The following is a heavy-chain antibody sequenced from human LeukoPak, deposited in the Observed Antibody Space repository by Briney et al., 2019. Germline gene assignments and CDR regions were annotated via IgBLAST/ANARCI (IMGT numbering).Heavy chain of an antibody. J-gene: IGHJ4*02. V-gene: IGHV4-59*01. CDR3: ARGMNSSWPGRVDY. Sequence: SETLSLTCSVSGGPISSYYWSWIRQPPGKRLEWIGYISYSGSTLYNPSLESRVTISVDTSKNQFSLQLRSVTAADTAVYYCARGMNSSWPGRVDYWSQGTLVTVSS. CDR1: GGPISSYY. D-gene: IGHD6-13*01. CDR2: ISYSGST.